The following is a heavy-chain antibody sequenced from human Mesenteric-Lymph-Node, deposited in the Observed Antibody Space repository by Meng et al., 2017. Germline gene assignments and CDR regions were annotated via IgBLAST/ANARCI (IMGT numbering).Heavy chain of an antibody. Sequence: QVQLQEPGPVLVKPSQTLSLTCTVSGGSISSGGYYWSWIRQHPGKGLEWIGYIYYSGSTYYTPSLKSLVTISVDTSKNQFSLKLSSVTAADTAVYYCARAGIAAAGIEVYFQHWGQGTLVTVSS. CDR2: IYYSGST. J-gene: IGHJ1*01. CDR3: ARAGIAAAGIEVYFQH. V-gene: IGHV4-31*01. CDR1: GGSISSGGYY. D-gene: IGHD6-13*01.